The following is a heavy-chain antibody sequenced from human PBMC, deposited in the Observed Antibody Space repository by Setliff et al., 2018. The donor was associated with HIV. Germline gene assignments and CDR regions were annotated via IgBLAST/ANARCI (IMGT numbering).Heavy chain of an antibody. Sequence: SETLSLTCAVSGYSISRGYYWGWIRQTPGKGLAWIGNIYNSGTNYYNPSLKSRVTISIDTSKNQFSLRLTSVSAADMAVYYCVRHVGKFCSDASCYGVGWFDRWGQGTLVTVSS. D-gene: IGHD2-15*01. J-gene: IGHJ5*02. CDR2: IYNSGTN. CDR1: GYSISRGYY. V-gene: IGHV4-38-2*01. CDR3: VRHVGKFCSDASCYGVGWFDR.